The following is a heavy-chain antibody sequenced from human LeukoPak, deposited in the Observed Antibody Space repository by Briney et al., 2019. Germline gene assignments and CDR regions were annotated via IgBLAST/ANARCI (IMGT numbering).Heavy chain of an antibody. Sequence: PSGTLSLTCAVSGGSISSSSYYWGWIRQPPGKGLEWIGSIYYGGSTFSNPSLKSRVTISVDTSKNQFSLKLSSVTAADTAVYYCARHSYYYDSSGYHYYFDYWGQGTLVTVSS. CDR1: GGSISSSSYY. CDR2: IYYGGST. CDR3: ARHSYYYDSSGYHYYFDY. D-gene: IGHD3-22*01. J-gene: IGHJ4*02. V-gene: IGHV4-39*01.